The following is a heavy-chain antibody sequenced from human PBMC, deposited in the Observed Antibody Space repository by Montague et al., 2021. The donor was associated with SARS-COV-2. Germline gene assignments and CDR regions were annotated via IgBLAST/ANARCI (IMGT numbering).Heavy chain of an antibody. CDR3: ARLRDGVVPSPILGVGPYYSYYCMDV. Sequence: SETLPLTCAVHGTSFSGYYWNWIRQPPGKGLEWIGEINHGGGTKYSPSLKSRLTISADTSKNQFSLKLTSVAAADTAVYYCARLRDGVVPSPILGVGPYYSYYCMDVWGRVTTVTVSS. V-gene: IGHV4-34*01. J-gene: IGHJ6*03. CDR1: GTSFSGYY. CDR2: INHGGGT. D-gene: IGHD3-10*01.